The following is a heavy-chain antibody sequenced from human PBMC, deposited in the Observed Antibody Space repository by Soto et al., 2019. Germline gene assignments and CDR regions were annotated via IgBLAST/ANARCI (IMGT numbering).Heavy chain of an antibody. V-gene: IGHV4-59*12. Sequence: SETLSLTCTVSGGSISSYCWSWIRQPPGRGLEWIGHIYYSGSTNHNPSLKSRVTISVDTSKNQFSLKLSSVTAADTAVYYCARVRRDYDFWSGYWKGYYFDYWGQGTLVTVSS. D-gene: IGHD3-3*01. CDR2: IYYSGST. CDR3: ARVRRDYDFWSGYWKGYYFDY. J-gene: IGHJ4*02. CDR1: GGSISSYC.